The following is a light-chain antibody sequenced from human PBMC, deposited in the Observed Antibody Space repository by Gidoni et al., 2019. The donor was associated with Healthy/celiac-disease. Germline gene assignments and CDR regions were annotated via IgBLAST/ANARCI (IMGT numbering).Light chain of an antibody. CDR2: AAS. CDR1: QSISSY. V-gene: IGKV1-39*01. J-gene: IGKJ1*01. Sequence: PSSLSASVGDRVTITCRASQSISSYLNWYQQKPGKAPKLLIYAASSLQSGVPSRFSGSGSGTDFTLTISSLQPEDFATYYCQQSYSTLWTFGQXTKVEIK. CDR3: QQSYSTLWT.